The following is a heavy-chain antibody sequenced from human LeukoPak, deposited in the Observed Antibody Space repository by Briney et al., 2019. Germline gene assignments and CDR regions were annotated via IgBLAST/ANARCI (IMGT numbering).Heavy chain of an antibody. D-gene: IGHD1/OR15-1a*01. CDR1: GGSFSGYY. V-gene: IGHV4-34*01. CDR3: ATRNNGKRGGGGFERRLDY. Sequence: SETLSLTCAVYGGSFSGYYWSWIRQPPRKGLEWIGEINHSGSTNYNPSLKRRVTISVATSKNQFSLKLGSVTAAATAVYYCATRNNGKRGGGGFERRLDYWGQGTLVTVSS. CDR2: INHSGST. J-gene: IGHJ4*02.